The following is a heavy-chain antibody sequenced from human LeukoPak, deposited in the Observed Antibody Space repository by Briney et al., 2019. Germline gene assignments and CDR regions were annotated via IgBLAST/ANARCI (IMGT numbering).Heavy chain of an antibody. J-gene: IGHJ6*03. Sequence: SETLSLTCTVSGGSISSYYWSWIRQPPGKGLEWIGYIYYSGSTNYNPSLKSRVTISVDTSKNQFSLKLSSVTAADTAVYYCARLICGGDCYLTLYYYYYMDVWGKGTTVTVSS. CDR1: GGSISSYY. D-gene: IGHD2-21*01. V-gene: IGHV4-59*01. CDR2: IYYSGST. CDR3: ARLICGGDCYLTLYYYYYMDV.